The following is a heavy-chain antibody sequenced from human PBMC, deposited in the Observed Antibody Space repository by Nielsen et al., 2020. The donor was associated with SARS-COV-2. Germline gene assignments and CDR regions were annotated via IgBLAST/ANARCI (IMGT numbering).Heavy chain of an antibody. J-gene: IGHJ3*02. CDR3: ARDFCSSTSCYYSGYDTDAFDI. D-gene: IGHD2-2*01. Sequence: GESLKISCAASGFTFSSYAMSWVRQAPGKGLEWVANIKQDGSEKYYVDSVKGRFTISRDNAKNSLYLQMNSLRAEDTAVYYCARDFCSSTSCYYSGYDTDAFDIWGQGTMVTVSS. CDR2: IKQDGSEK. CDR1: GFTFSSYA. V-gene: IGHV3-7*01.